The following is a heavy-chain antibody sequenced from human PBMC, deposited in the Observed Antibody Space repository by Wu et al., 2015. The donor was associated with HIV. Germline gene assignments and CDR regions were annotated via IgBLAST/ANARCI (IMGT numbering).Heavy chain of an antibody. V-gene: IGHV1-2*02. CDR1: GYTFTDYF. Sequence: QVQLVRSGAELKKPGASVKVSCKASGYTFTDYFIHWVRQAPGQGLEWMGWTNLNTGGTNYAPKFQGRVTMTRDTSISTAYIELSRLTSDDTALYYCARDELFRVDDAFDMWGQGTLVTVSS. D-gene: IGHD3-10*01. CDR2: TNLNTGGT. CDR3: ARDELFRVDDAFDM. J-gene: IGHJ3*02.